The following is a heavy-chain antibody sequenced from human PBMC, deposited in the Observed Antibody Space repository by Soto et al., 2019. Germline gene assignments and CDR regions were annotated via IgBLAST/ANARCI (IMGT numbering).Heavy chain of an antibody. CDR1: SGSISSADYY. V-gene: IGHV4-30-4*01. CDR2: IYYTGSA. Sequence: PSETLSLTCTVSSGSISSADYYWSWIRQPPGKGLEWIGYIYYTGSAYYNPSLKSRFTMSVDTSKNQFSLKVTSVTAADTAVYYCASGGSSNWFDPWGQGTLVTVSS. D-gene: IGHD1-26*01. CDR3: ASGGSSNWFDP. J-gene: IGHJ5*02.